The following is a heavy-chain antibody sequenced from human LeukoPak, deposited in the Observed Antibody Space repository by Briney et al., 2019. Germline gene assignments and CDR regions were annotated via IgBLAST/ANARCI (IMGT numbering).Heavy chain of an antibody. CDR2: INHSGST. D-gene: IGHD3-9*01. CDR3: ASSILTGYSRFDY. CDR1: GGSFSGYY. Sequence: SETLSLTCAVYGGSFSGYYWSWIRQPPGKRLEWIGEINHSGSTNYNPSLKSRVTISVDRSKNQFSLKLSSVTAADTAVYYCASSILTGYSRFDYWGQGTLVTVSS. V-gene: IGHV4-34*01. J-gene: IGHJ4*02.